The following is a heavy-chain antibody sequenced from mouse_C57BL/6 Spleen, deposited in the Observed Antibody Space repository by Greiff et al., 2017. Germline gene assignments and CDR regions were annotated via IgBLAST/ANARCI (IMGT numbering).Heavy chain of an antibody. CDR1: GFNIKDYY. CDR2: IDPEDGET. CDR3: AGYDYDENWFAY. J-gene: IGHJ3*01. V-gene: IGHV14-2*01. D-gene: IGHD2-4*01. Sequence: EVKLMEPGAELVKPGASVKLSCTASGFNIKDYYMHWVKQRTEQGLEWIGRIDPEDGETKYAPKFQGKATITADTSANTAYLQLSSLTSEDTAVYYCAGYDYDENWFAYWGQGTLVTVSA.